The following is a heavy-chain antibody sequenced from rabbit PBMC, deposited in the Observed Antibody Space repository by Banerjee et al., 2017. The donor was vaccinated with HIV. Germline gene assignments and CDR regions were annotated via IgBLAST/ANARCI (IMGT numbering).Heavy chain of an antibody. J-gene: IGHJ4*01. V-gene: IGHV1S40*01. D-gene: IGHD4-2*01. CDR3: ARRKDAGVIGWNFNL. CDR2: IYTSSGNS. Sequence: QSLEESGGDLVKPGASLTLTCTASGFDFSNNGICWVRQAPGKGLEWIACIYTSSGNSYYASWAKGRFTISKASSTTVTLQMTSLTAADTATYFCARRKDAGVIGWNFNLWGPGTLVTVS. CDR1: GFDFSNNG.